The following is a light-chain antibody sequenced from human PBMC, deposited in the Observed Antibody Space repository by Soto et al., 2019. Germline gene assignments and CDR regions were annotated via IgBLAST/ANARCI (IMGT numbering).Light chain of an antibody. J-gene: IGKJ1*01. V-gene: IGKV2-28*01. CDR1: QSLLHSNGYNY. Sequence: DIVMTQSPLSLPVTPGEPASISCRSSQSLLHSNGYNYLDWYLQKPGQSPQLLIYLGSNRASGVPDRVSVSGSGTDFTLKISRVEAEDVGVYYYMQALQTLWTFGQGTKVEIK. CDR3: MQALQTLWT. CDR2: LGS.